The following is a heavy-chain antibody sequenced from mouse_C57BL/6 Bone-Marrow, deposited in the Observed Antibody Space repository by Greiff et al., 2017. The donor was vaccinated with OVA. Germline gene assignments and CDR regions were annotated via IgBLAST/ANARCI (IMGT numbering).Heavy chain of an antibody. CDR2: IDPENGDT. J-gene: IGHJ2*01. V-gene: IGHV14-4*01. Sequence: EVQLVESGAELVRPGASGKLSCTASGFNIKDDYMHWVKQRPEQGLEWIGWIDPENGDTEYASKFQGKATITADTSSNTAYLQLSSLTSEDTAVYYCTTYDYDDYFDYWGQGTTLTVSS. D-gene: IGHD2-4*01. CDR3: TTYDYDDYFDY. CDR1: GFNIKDDY.